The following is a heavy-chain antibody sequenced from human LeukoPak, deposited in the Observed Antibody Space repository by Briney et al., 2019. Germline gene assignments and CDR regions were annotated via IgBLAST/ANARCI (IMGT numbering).Heavy chain of an antibody. CDR3: ARGDPNNWFDP. Sequence: PSETLSLTCTVSGGSISSHYWSWIRQPPGKGLEWIGYIYYSGSTNYNPSLKSRVTISVDTSKNQFSLKLSSVTAADTAVYYCARGDPNNWFDPWGQGTLVTVSS. CDR1: GGSISSHY. J-gene: IGHJ5*02. CDR2: IYYSGST. V-gene: IGHV4-59*11.